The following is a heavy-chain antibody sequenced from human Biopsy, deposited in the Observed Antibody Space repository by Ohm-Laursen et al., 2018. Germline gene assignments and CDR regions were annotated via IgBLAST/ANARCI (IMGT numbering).Heavy chain of an antibody. CDR1: GFTFSSSA. V-gene: IGHV1-58*01. CDR3: AATSTLYYYYYAMDV. J-gene: IGHJ6*02. Sequence: SVKVSCKASGFTFSSSAVQWVRQARGQRLEWIGWIVVGSGHTNYAQKFRERVTITRDMSTSTAYMELTSLRSKDTAVYYCAATSTLYYYYYAMDVWDQRTTITVSS. CDR2: IVVGSGHT.